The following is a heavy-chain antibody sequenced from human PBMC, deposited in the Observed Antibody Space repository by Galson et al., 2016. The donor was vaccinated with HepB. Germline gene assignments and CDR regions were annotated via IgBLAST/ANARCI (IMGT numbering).Heavy chain of an antibody. CDR3: AKRAHATGDYCGMDV. J-gene: IGHJ6*02. D-gene: IGHD2-15*01. V-gene: IGHV3-53*01. CDR1: GLTVSSNY. Sequence: SLRLSCAASGLTVSSNYMSWVRQAPGKGLEWVSVIYSGGGTYYADSVQGRFTISRDNSKNTLYLQMNSLRAEDTAVYYCAKRAHATGDYCGMDVWGQGTTVTVSS. CDR2: IYSGGGT.